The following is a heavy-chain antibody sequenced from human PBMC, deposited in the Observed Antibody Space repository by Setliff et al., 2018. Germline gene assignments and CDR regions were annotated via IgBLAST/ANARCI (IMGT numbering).Heavy chain of an antibody. J-gene: IGHJ4*01. CDR2: VYSDGST. CDR3: ARERQGGFLEWAPFDS. V-gene: IGHV4-4*07. Sequence: PSETLSLTCSVSGGIIYDHWWTWIRQPPGAGLEWIGRVYSDGSTDYNSSFTSRVTISVDKANNQFFLKLTSLTAADTALYFCARERQGGFLEWAPFDSWG. D-gene: IGHD3-3*01. CDR1: GGIIYDHW.